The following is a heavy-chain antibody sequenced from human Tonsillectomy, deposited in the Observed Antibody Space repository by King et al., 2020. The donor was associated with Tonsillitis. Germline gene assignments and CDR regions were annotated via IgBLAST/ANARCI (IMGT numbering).Heavy chain of an antibody. CDR1: GFSLSNVRMG. CDR2: IFSNDEK. V-gene: IGHV2-26*01. CDR3: ARWSRGQWLFSFDP. J-gene: IGHJ5*02. Sequence: VTLQESGPVLVKPTETLTLTCTVSGFSLSNVRMGVSWIRQPPGKALEWLAYIFSNDEKSYSTSLKSRLTISKDTSKSQVVLTMTNMDPVDTATYYCARWSRGQWLFSFDPWGQGTLVTVSS. D-gene: IGHD6-19*01.